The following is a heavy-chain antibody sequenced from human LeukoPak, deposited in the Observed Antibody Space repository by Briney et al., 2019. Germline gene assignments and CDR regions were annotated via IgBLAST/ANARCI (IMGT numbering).Heavy chain of an antibody. V-gene: IGHV3-30*04. D-gene: IGHD3-16*01. CDR3: ARGDLHYHDSTRRGFDI. CDR1: GFTFSSYA. J-gene: IGHJ3*02. CDR2: ISYDGSNK. Sequence: PGRSLRLSCAASGFTFSSYAVHWVRQAPGKGLEWVALISYDGSNKYYAGSVKGRFTISRDNSKNTLYLQMNSLRAEDTAVYYCARGDLHYHDSTRRGFDIWGQGTMVTVSS.